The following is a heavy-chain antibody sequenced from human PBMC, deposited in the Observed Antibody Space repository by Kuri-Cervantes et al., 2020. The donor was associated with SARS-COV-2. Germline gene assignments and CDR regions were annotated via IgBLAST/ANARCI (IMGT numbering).Heavy chain of an antibody. D-gene: IGHD5-24*01. Sequence: SVKVSCKASGGTFSSYAISWVRQAPGQGLEWIGGIIPIFGTANYAQKFQGRVTITTDESTSTAYMELSSLRSEDTAVYYCARDARRDEGYYFDYWGQGTLVTVSS. CDR2: IIPIFGTA. CDR1: GGTFSSYA. J-gene: IGHJ4*02. V-gene: IGHV1-69*05. CDR3: ARDARRDEGYYFDY.